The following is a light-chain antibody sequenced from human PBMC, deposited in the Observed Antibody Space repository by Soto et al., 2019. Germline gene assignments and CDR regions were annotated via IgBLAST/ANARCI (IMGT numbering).Light chain of an antibody. V-gene: IGLV1-44*01. CDR2: AHI. J-gene: IGLJ1*01. Sequence: QAVLTQPASACGTPGQRVTISCSGRRSNVGTNLVNWYQQLPGTAPKLLIYAHIQRPSGVPDRFSGSTSGTSASLAISGLQSEDEADYSCAVWDDGLNGYVFGTGTKATVL. CDR1: RSNVGTNL. CDR3: AVWDDGLNGYV.